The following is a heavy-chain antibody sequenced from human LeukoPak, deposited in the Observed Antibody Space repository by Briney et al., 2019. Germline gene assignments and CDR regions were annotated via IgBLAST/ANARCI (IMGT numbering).Heavy chain of an antibody. CDR1: GGSISSNYYY. CDR2: IYYSGST. CDR3: ARQQYCSSSTCYTAPAINWFDP. D-gene: IGHD2-2*02. J-gene: IGHJ5*02. V-gene: IGHV4-39*01. Sequence: SETLSLTCTVSGGSISSNYYYWGWIRQPPGKGLEWIASIYYSGSTNYNPSLKSRVTISVDTSKNQFSLKLSSVTAADMAVYYCARQQYCSSSTCYTAPAINWFDPWGQGTLVTVSS.